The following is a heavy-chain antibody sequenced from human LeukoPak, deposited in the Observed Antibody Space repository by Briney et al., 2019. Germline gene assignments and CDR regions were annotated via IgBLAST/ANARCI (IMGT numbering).Heavy chain of an antibody. CDR1: GFTFSSYW. CDR3: ARGSRSSSWYSDY. V-gene: IGHV3-7*01. Sequence: GGSLRLSCAASGFTFSSYWMTWVRQAPGKGLEWVGNIKQDGSDKNYMDSVKGRFTISRDNTKNSVYLQMSSLRAEDTAVYYCARGSRSSSWYSDYWGQGTLVTVSS. J-gene: IGHJ4*02. CDR2: IKQDGSDK. D-gene: IGHD6-13*01.